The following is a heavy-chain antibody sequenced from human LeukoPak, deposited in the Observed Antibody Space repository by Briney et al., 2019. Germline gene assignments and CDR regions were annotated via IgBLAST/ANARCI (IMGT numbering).Heavy chain of an antibody. CDR3: ARQSAYGDLNWFDP. Sequence: SETLSLTCTVSGGSISSYYWSWIRQPPGKGLEWIGYIYYSGSTNYNPSLKSRVTISVDTSKNQFSLKLTSVTAADTAVYYCARQSAYGDLNWFDPWGQGTLVTVSS. V-gene: IGHV4-59*08. CDR1: GGSISSYY. CDR2: IYYSGST. J-gene: IGHJ5*02. D-gene: IGHD4-17*01.